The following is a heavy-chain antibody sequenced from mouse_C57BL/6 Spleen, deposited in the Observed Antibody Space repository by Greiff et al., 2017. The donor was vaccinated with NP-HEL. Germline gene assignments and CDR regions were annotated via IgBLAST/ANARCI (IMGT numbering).Heavy chain of an antibody. CDR2: FHPYNDDT. CDR3: ARRDYGNYAWFAY. J-gene: IGHJ3*01. D-gene: IGHD2-1*01. V-gene: IGHV1-47*01. CDR1: GYTFTTYP. Sequence: VQLQESGAELVKPGASVKMSCKASGYTFTTYPIEWMKQNHGKSLEWIGNFHPYNDDTKYNEKFKGKATLTVEKSSSTVYLELSRLTSGDSAVYYCARRDYGNYAWFAYWGQGTLVTVSA.